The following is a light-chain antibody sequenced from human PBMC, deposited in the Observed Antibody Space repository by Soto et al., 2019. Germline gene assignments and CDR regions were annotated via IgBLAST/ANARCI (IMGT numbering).Light chain of an antibody. V-gene: IGLV2-8*01. CDR1: RDDIGGYNY. CDR2: DVH. Sequence: QSVLTQPPSASGSPGQSITISCTGSRDDIGGYNYVSWYQQHPGKAPKLIIYDVHKRPSGVPDRLSGSKSDNTASLTVSGLQTEDEADYYCNSYAGRNNFVFGTGTKLTVL. CDR3: NSYAGRNNFV. J-gene: IGLJ1*01.